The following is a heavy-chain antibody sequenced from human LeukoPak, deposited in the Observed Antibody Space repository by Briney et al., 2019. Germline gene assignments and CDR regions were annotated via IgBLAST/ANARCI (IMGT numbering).Heavy chain of an antibody. CDR3: AKLIVGARSLFDF. CDR1: GFTFSSHA. V-gene: IGHV3-23*01. CDR2: ISGSGDST. D-gene: IGHD1-26*01. J-gene: IGHJ4*02. Sequence: GGSLRLSCAASGFTFSSHAMSWIRQAPGKGLEWVSTISGSGDSTNYADSVKGRFTISRDNSKNTLYLQMNSLRADDTAMYYCAKLIVGARSLFDFRGQGILVTVSS.